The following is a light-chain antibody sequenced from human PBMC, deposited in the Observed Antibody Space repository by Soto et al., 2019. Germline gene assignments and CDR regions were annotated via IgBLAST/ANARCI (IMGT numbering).Light chain of an antibody. CDR3: QQYGYSPIT. V-gene: IGKV3-20*01. J-gene: IGKJ5*01. CDR2: AAS. Sequence: EIVMSQSPATLSVSPGDRATLSCRASQSISNNLAWYQQKPGQGPRLLIYAASSRATGIPDRFSGSGSGTDFTLTIDGLEPEDFVVYYCQQYGYSPITFGQGTRLEIK. CDR1: QSISNN.